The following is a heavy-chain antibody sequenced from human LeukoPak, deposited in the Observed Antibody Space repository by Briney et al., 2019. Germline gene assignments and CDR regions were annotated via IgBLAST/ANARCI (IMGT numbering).Heavy chain of an antibody. CDR1: GGSFSGYY. J-gene: IGHJ4*02. Sequence: SETLSLTCAVYGGSFSGYYWSWIRQRPGKGLEWIGEINHSGSTNYNPSLKSRVTISVDTSKNQFSLKLSSVTAADTAVYYCAGGLYYGGGYWGQGTLVTVSS. V-gene: IGHV4-34*01. CDR3: AGGLYYGGGY. D-gene: IGHD1-26*01. CDR2: INHSGST.